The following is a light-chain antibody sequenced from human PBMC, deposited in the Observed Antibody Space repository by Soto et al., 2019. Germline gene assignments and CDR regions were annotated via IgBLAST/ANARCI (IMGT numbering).Light chain of an antibody. V-gene: IGLV2-14*03. J-gene: IGLJ1*01. CDR3: SSYTASSTYV. CDR1: SSDVGGYNY. Sequence: QSALTQPASVSGSPGQSSTISCTGTSSDVGGYNYVSWYQHHPGKAPKLMIFDVSNRPSGVSNRFSGSKSGNTASLTISGLQAEDEADYYCSSYTASSTYVFGTGNKVTVL. CDR2: DVS.